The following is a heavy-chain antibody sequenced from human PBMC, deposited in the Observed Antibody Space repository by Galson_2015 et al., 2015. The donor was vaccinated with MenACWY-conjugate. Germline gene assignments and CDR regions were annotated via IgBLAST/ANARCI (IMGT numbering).Heavy chain of an antibody. CDR3: ARGRAAAFARYYYMDV. CDR2: ISSSSSTI. Sequence: SLRLSCAASGFTFSSYSMNWVRQAPGKGLEWVSYISSSSSTIYYADSVKGRFTISRDNAKNSLYLQMNSLRAEDTAVYYCARGRAAAFARYYYMDVWGKGTTVTVSS. CDR1: GFTFSSYS. J-gene: IGHJ6*03. V-gene: IGHV3-48*01. D-gene: IGHD6-13*01.